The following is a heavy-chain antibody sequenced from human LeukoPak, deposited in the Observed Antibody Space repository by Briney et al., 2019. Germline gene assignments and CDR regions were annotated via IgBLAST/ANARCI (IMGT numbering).Heavy chain of an antibody. D-gene: IGHD6-13*01. Sequence: SETLSLTVAAYGWPFNAYPRNWIRQLPGKRLEWIGEINARGDTNYNPSLKSRVTISVDTSKKQFSLRLTSMIAADTALYYCARGQATAARCYNWFDPWGQGTLVTVSS. CDR1: GWPFNAYP. V-gene: IGHV4-34*01. CDR3: ARGQATAARCYNWFDP. J-gene: IGHJ5*02. CDR2: INARGDT.